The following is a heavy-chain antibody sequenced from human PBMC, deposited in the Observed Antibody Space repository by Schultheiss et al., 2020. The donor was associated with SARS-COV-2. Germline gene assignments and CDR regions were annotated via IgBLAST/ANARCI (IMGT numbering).Heavy chain of an antibody. CDR3: ARTDYSNPYWYFDL. CDR2: ISAYNGNT. CDR1: GYTFTGYY. J-gene: IGHJ2*01. D-gene: IGHD4-11*01. V-gene: IGHV1-18*04. Sequence: ASVKVSCKASGYTFTGYYLHWVRQAPGQGLEWMGWISAYNGNTNYAQKLQGRVTMTTDTSTSTAYMELRSLRSDDTAVYYCARTDYSNPYWYFDLWGRGTLVTVSS.